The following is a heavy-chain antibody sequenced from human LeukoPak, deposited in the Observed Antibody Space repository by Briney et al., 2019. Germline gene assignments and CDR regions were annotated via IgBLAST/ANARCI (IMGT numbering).Heavy chain of an antibody. V-gene: IGHV1-18*01. CDR3: ARDQGYYYGSGSLSDN. CDR2: ISAYNGNT. CDR1: GYTFTSYG. D-gene: IGHD3-10*01. Sequence: ASVKVSCKASGYTFTSYGISWVRQAPGQGLEWMGWISAYNGNTNYAQKLQGRVTMSTDTSTSTAYMELRSLRSDDTAVYYCARDQGYYYGSGSLSDNWGQGTLVTVSS. J-gene: IGHJ4*02.